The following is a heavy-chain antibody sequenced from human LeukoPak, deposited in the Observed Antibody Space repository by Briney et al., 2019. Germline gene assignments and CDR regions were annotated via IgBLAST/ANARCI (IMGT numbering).Heavy chain of an antibody. J-gene: IGHJ4*02. CDR3: ARETEDYFDN. D-gene: IGHD1-1*01. V-gene: IGHV1-46*01. CDR2: INPSAGST. CDR1: GYMFFNFA. Sequence: ASVRVSCKASGYMFFNFAVMWVRQAPGQGLEWMGIINPSAGSTSYAQKFQGRVTMTRDMSTSTVYMELSSLTSEDTAVYYCARETEDYFDNWGQGTLVTVSS.